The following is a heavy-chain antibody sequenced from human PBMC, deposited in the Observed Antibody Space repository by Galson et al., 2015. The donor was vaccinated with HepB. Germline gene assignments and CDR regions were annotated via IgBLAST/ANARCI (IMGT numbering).Heavy chain of an antibody. V-gene: IGHV1-46*01. D-gene: IGHD4-23*01. Sequence: SVKVSCKASGYTFTSYYMHWVRQAPGQGLEWMGIINPSGGSTSYAQKFQGRVTMTRDTSTSTVYMELSSLRSEDTAVYYCARDSPPKHYGGCMDVWGQGTTVTVSS. J-gene: IGHJ6*02. CDR1: GYTFTSYY. CDR2: INPSGGST. CDR3: ARDSPPKHYGGCMDV.